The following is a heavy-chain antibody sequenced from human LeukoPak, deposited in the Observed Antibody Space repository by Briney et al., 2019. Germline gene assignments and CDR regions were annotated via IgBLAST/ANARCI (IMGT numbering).Heavy chain of an antibody. V-gene: IGHV4-30-2*01. J-gene: IGHJ4*02. Sequence: SQTLSLTCTVSGGSISSGGYYWSWIRQPPGKGLEWIGYIYHSGSTYYNPSLKSRVTISVDRSKNQFSLKLSSVTAADTAVYYCARSYSSGWYNWGQGTLVTVSS. CDR2: IYHSGST. CDR1: GGSISSGGYY. D-gene: IGHD6-19*01. CDR3: ARSYSSGWYN.